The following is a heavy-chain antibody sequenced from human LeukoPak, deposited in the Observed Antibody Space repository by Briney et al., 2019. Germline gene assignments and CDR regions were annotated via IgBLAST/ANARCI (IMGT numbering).Heavy chain of an antibody. J-gene: IGHJ4*02. D-gene: IGHD1-26*01. Sequence: SETLSLTCPVSGGSVGSGSYYWAWIRQPPGKGLEWIGYIYYSGSTNYNPSLKSRVTISVDTSKNQFSLKLSSVTAADTAVYYCAREKATTLDYWGQGTLVTVSS. CDR1: GGSVGSGSYY. CDR3: AREKATTLDY. V-gene: IGHV4-61*01. CDR2: IYYSGST.